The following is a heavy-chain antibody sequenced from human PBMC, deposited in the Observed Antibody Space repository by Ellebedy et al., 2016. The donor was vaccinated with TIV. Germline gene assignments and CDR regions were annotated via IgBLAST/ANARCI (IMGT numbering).Heavy chain of an antibody. CDR2: IDPNRGGI. CDR1: GYTFTGQY. D-gene: IGHD3-10*01. V-gene: IGHV1-2*02. CDR3: ARAPRSRFGEYRTGFDY. J-gene: IGHJ4*02. Sequence: ASVKVSCKASGYTFTGQYIHWVRQAPGHGLEWLGWIDPNRGGINYAQKFQGRVTMTRDTSMGTAYMELSRLTSDDTAVYYCARAPRSRFGEYRTGFDYWGQGTLVTVSS.